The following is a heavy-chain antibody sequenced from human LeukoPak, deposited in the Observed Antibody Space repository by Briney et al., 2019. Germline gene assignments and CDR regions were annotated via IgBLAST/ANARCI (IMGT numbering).Heavy chain of an antibody. D-gene: IGHD3-10*01. CDR2: IIPIFGTA. J-gene: IGHJ4*02. CDR1: GGTFSNFA. V-gene: IGHV1-69*05. CDR3: ARDDGYGSGIFDY. Sequence: SVKVSCKASGGTFSNFAISWVRQAPGQGLEWMGGIIPIFGTATYAQKFQGRVMITTDESTGTAFMELSGLRSVDTAVYYCARDDGYGSGIFDYWGQGTLVTVSS.